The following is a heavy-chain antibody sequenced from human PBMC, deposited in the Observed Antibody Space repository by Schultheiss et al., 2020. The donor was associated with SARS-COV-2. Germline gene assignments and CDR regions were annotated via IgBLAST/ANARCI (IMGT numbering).Heavy chain of an antibody. CDR1: GFTFSSYW. D-gene: IGHD5-24*01. CDR2: ISWNSGSI. CDR3: ARNKDGYNQMYYFDY. Sequence: GGSLRLSCAASGFTFSSYWMHWVRQAPGKGLEWVSGISWNSGSIGYADSVKGRFTMSRDNSKNTVSLQMNSLRADDTAVYYCARNKDGYNQMYYFDYWGQGTLVTVSS. V-gene: IGHV3-74*01. J-gene: IGHJ4*02.